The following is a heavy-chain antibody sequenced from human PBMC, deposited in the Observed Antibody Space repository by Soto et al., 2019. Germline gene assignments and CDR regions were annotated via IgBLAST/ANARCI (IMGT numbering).Heavy chain of an antibody. V-gene: IGHV4-30-2*01. J-gene: IGHJ6*02. CDR3: ASRHGHYYYGMDV. CDR1: GGSISSGGYS. CDR2: IYHRGST. Sequence: QLQLQESGSGLVKPSQTLSLTCAVSGGSISSGGYSWSWIRQPPGKGLEWIGYIYHRGSTYYNPSLKSRVTISVDRSKNQFSLKLSSVTAADTAVYYCASRHGHYYYGMDVWGQGTTVTVSS.